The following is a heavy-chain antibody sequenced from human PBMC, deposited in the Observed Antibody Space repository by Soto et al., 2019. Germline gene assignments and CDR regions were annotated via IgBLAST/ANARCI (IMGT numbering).Heavy chain of an antibody. CDR3: ARHDRFSYYYGLDV. J-gene: IGHJ6*02. CDR2: IYYSGNT. Sequence: SETLSLTCTVSGGSISSSSHCWGWIRQPPGKGQERIGTIYYSGNTYYNPSLNSRVTISVDTSKNQFSLILSSVIAVDTAVYYCARHDRFSYYYGLDVWGQGTTVTVSS. D-gene: IGHD3-22*01. CDR1: GGSISSSSHC. V-gene: IGHV4-39*01.